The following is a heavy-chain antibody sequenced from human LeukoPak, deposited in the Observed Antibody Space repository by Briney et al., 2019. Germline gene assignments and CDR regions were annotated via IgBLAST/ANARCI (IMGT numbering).Heavy chain of an antibody. CDR1: GGSISSYY. V-gene: IGHV4-59*01. CDR3: AAESERWLVRS. D-gene: IGHD6-19*01. Sequence: SETLSLTCTVSGGSISSYYWSWIRQPPGKGLEWIGYIYYSGNTNYNPSLKSRVTISIDTSKNQFSLKLSSVTAADTAVYYCAAESERWLVRSWGQGTLVTVSS. CDR2: IYYSGNT. J-gene: IGHJ4*02.